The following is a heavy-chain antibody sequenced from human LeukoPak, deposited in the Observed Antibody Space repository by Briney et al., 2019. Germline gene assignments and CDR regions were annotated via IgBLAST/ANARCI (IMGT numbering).Heavy chain of an antibody. Sequence: ASVKVSCKASGYTFTGYYMHWVRQATGQGLEWMGWMNPNSGNTGYAQKFQGRVTITRNTSISTAYMELSSLRSEDTAVYYCARGRIRRWNHSGYYFDYWGQGTLVTVPS. J-gene: IGHJ4*02. D-gene: IGHD1-14*01. CDR1: GYTFTGYY. CDR2: MNPNSGNT. CDR3: ARGRIRRWNHSGYYFDY. V-gene: IGHV1-8*03.